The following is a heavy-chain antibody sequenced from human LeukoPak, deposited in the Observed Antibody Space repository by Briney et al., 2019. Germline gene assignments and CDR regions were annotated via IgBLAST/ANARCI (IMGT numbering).Heavy chain of an antibody. CDR2: ISRSGVAT. D-gene: IGHD1-26*01. Sequence: GGTLRLSCAASGFTFTSFAMSWVRQAPGKGLEWVSTISRSGVATYYANSVKGRFTISRDNSKNTLYLQMNSLRAEDTAVYYCAKRSGSGSYFFDYWGQGTLVTVSS. CDR1: GFTFTSFA. CDR3: AKRSGSGSYFFDY. J-gene: IGHJ4*02. V-gene: IGHV3-23*01.